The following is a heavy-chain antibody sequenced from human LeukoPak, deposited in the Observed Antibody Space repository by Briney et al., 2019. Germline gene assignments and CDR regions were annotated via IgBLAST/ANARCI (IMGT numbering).Heavy chain of an antibody. Sequence: GGSLRLSCAASGFTVTTTYMNWVRQAPGKGLEWGAIIYSAAGGGNTYYADSVKGRFTISRDNSQNTLYLQMNTLRAEDTAVYYCTRERTGYYSSDWGRGTLVTVSS. CDR2: IYSAAGGGNT. D-gene: IGHD3-22*01. J-gene: IGHJ4*02. CDR3: TRERTGYYSSD. V-gene: IGHV3-53*01. CDR1: GFTVTTTY.